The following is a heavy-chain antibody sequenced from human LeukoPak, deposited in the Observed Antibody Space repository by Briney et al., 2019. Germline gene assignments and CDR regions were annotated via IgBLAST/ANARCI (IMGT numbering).Heavy chain of an antibody. Sequence: GGSLRLSCAASGFIFSDYDVHWVRQAPGKGLEFVSAIPSNGGRTFYANSVKGRFTISRDNSKNALYLQMDSLRADDMAVYYCARGAASGGYDYWGQGALVTVSS. CDR3: ARGAASGGYDY. D-gene: IGHD3-10*01. CDR1: GFIFSDYD. V-gene: IGHV3-64*01. CDR2: IPSNGGRT. J-gene: IGHJ4*02.